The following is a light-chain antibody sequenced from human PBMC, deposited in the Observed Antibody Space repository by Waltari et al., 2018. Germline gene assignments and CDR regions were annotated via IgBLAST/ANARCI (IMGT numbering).Light chain of an antibody. CDR1: QSVSSSY. Sequence: EIVLTQSAGPLSLSPGERATLSCRASQSVSSSYLAWYQQKPGQAPRLLIYGASSRATGIPDRFSGSGSGTDFTLTISRLEPEDFAVYYCQQYGSSPPTFGQGTKLEIK. V-gene: IGKV3-20*01. J-gene: IGKJ2*01. CDR2: GAS. CDR3: QQYGSSPPT.